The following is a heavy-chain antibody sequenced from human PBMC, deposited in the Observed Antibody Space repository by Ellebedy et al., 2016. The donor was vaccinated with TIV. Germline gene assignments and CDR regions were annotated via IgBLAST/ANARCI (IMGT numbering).Heavy chain of an antibody. CDR2: IWHDGSNK. V-gene: IGHV3-33*01. CDR1: GFTFSNYG. Sequence: GESLKISCAASGFTFSNYGMHWVRQAPGKGLEWVAVIWHDGSNKEYAEYVKGRFTISRDNSKNTLYLEMDSLSVDDTAVYYCARERGSRELEWIRGAGLLYWGQGTLVTVSS. D-gene: IGHD3-16*01. J-gene: IGHJ4*02. CDR3: ARERGSRELEWIRGAGLLY.